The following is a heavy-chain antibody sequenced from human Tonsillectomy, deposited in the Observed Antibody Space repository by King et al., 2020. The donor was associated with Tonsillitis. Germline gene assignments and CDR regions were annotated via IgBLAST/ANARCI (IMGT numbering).Heavy chain of an antibody. D-gene: IGHD2-2*01. J-gene: IGHJ6*02. CDR1: GFIFSTYA. CDR3: ARDRAPHCSSTNCYGRYGVDV. CDR2: ISYDGSNK. V-gene: IGHV3-30*04. Sequence: VQLVESGGGVVQPGRSLRLSCAASGFIFSTYAMHWVRQAPGKGLEWVAVISYDGSNKFYADSVKGRFTISRDNSKNTLYLQMESLRAEDTAVYYCARDRAPHCSSTNCYGRYGVDVWGQGTTVTVSS.